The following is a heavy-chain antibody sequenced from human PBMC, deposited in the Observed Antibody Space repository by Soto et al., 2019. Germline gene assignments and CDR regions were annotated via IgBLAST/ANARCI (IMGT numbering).Heavy chain of an antibody. CDR3: ARDTMIVVVSYGMDV. CDR1: GFTFSSYE. V-gene: IGHV3-48*03. CDR2: ISSSGSTI. D-gene: IGHD3-22*01. Sequence: PGGSLRLSCAASGFTFSSYEMNWVRQAPGKGLEWVSYISSSGSTIYYADSVKGRFTISRDNAKNSLYLQMNSLRAEDTAVYYCARDTMIVVVSYGMDVWGQGTTVTVSS. J-gene: IGHJ6*02.